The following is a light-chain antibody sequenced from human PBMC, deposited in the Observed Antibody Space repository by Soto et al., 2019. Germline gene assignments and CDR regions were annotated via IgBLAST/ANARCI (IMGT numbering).Light chain of an antibody. V-gene: IGKV3-11*01. CDR3: QQHANWPLT. CDR1: QSVSSK. J-gene: IGKJ4*01. CDR2: EAS. Sequence: QSQCTLSFSPWEIATLSCRASQSVSSKLAWYQQKPGQAPRLLIYEASTRATGIPARFSGSGSGTDFTLTISSLEPEDFAVYYCQQHANWPLTFGGGTKVDIK.